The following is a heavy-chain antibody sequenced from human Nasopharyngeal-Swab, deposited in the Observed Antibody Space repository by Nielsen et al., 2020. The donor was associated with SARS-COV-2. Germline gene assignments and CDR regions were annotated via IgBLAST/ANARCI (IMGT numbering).Heavy chain of an antibody. CDR1: GFTFDDYS. V-gene: IGHV3-9*01. D-gene: IGHD5-18*01. CDR3: AKGYGYGGDYYYYYGMDV. CDR2: ISWNSGSI. Sequence: GGSLRRSCAASGFTFDDYSMHWVRHAPGEGLDRVSGISWNSGSIGYADSVKGRFTISRDNAKNSLYLQMNSLRAEDTALYYCAKGYGYGGDYYYYYGMDVWGQGTTVTAP. J-gene: IGHJ6*02.